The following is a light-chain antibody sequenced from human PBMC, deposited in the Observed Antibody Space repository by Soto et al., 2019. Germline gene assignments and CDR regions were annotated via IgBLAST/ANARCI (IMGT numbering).Light chain of an antibody. Sequence: EIVMTQSPATLSVSPGEGATLSCRASQSVSSNLAWYQQKPGQAPRLLIYAASTRATGIPARFRGSGSGTEFTLTITSLQSEDFAVYYFQQYNTWPPLTFGGGTKVEIK. J-gene: IGKJ4*01. CDR2: AAS. CDR3: QQYNTWPPLT. CDR1: QSVSSN. V-gene: IGKV3-15*01.